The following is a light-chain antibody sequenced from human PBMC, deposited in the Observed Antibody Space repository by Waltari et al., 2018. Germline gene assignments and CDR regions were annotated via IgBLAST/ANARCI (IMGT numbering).Light chain of an antibody. CDR3: QQYYNTPLT. J-gene: IGKJ4*01. CDR1: ESVLYSSNNKNH. V-gene: IGKV4-1*01. Sequence: DIVMTQSPESLAVSLGERATISCKTSESVLYSSNNKNHLAWYQQKPGQPPRLLLYWASTRESGVPDRFIGSESETDFSLTVTSLQAEDVAVYYCQQYYNTPLTFGGGTKVEVK. CDR2: WAS.